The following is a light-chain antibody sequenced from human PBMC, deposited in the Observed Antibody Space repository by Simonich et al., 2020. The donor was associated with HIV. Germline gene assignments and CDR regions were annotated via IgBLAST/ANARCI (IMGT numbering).Light chain of an antibody. CDR2: EDS. CDR1: SSDVGNYNL. CDR3: AAWDDSLSVL. V-gene: IGLV2-14*02. J-gene: IGLJ2*01. Sequence: QSALTQPSSVSGSPGQSITISCTGTSSDVGNYNLFSWYQQHPGKAPKLIIYEDSKRPSGVPDRFSGSKSGTSASLAISGLRSEDEADYYCAAWDDSLSVLFGGGTKLTVL.